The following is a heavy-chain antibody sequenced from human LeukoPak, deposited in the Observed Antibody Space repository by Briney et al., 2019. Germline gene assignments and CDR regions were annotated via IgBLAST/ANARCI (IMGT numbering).Heavy chain of an antibody. Sequence: GGSLRLSCGASGFTFSSYSMNWVRQAPGKGLEWVSSISSSSSYIYYADSVKGRFTISRDNAKNSLYLQMNSLRAEDTAVYYCAREPGYYYYMDVWGKGTTVTVSS. CDR3: AREPGYYYYMDV. J-gene: IGHJ6*03. CDR2: ISSSSSYI. V-gene: IGHV3-21*03. CDR1: GFTFSSYS.